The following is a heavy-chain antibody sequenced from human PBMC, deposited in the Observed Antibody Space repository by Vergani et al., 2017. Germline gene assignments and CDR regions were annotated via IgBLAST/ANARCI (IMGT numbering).Heavy chain of an antibody. V-gene: IGHV1-69*01. Sequence: QVQLVQSGAEVKKPGSSVKVSCKASGGTFSSYGISWVRQAPGQGLEWMGGIIPIFGTSNYAQKFQGRVTITADESASSAYMELSSLRSDDTAVYYCAGGFCSSTSCYVQGYYFDYWGQGTLVTVSS. J-gene: IGHJ4*02. CDR2: IIPIFGTS. D-gene: IGHD2-2*01. CDR1: GGTFSSYG. CDR3: AGGFCSSTSCYVQGYYFDY.